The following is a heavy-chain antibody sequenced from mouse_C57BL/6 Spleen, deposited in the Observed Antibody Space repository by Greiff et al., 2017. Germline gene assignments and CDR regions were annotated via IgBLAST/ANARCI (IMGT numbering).Heavy chain of an antibody. V-gene: IGHV1-80*01. CDR2: IYPGDGDT. Sequence: QVQLQQSGAELVKPGASVKISCKASGYAFSSYWMNWVKQRPGKGLEWIGQIYPGDGDTNYNGKFKGKATLTADKSSSTAYMQLSSLTSADSAVYFCARGDGSSSWYFDVWGTGTTVTVSS. J-gene: IGHJ1*03. CDR1: GYAFSSYW. CDR3: ARGDGSSSWYFDV. D-gene: IGHD1-1*01.